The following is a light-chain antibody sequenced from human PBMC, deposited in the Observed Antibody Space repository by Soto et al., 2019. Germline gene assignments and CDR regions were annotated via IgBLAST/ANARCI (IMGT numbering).Light chain of an antibody. V-gene: IGLV1-44*01. CDR2: TNT. CDR3: AAWDDSLNGPV. J-gene: IGLJ3*02. CDR1: SSNIGRNA. Sequence: SVLTQPPSASGTPGQRVTISCSGSSSNIGRNAVNWYQQLPGSAPKLLIYTNTQRPSGVPDRFSGSKSGTSASLAISGLQSGDEADYYCAAWDDSLNGPVFGGGTKLTVL.